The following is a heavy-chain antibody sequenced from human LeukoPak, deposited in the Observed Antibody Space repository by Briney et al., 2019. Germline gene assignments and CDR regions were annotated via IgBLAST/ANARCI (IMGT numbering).Heavy chain of an antibody. CDR1: GGSISSYY. Sequence: SETLSLTCTVSGGSISSYYWSWIRQPPGKGLEWIGYIYYSGSTNYNSSLKSRVTISVDTSKNQFSLKLSSVTAADTAVYYCARDGYYDILTGYYNPVWGQGTPVTVSS. CDR2: IYYSGST. D-gene: IGHD3-9*01. V-gene: IGHV4-59*01. J-gene: IGHJ4*02. CDR3: ARDGYYDILTGYYNPV.